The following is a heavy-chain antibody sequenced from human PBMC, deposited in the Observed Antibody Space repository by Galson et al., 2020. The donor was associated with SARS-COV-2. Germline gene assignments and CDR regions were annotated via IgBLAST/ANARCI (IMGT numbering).Heavy chain of an antibody. D-gene: IGHD4-4*01. CDR3: ATDPFTVTSFDY. Sequence: GGSLRLSCAASGLPFSSFAMGWLRQAPGKGLEWVSTLDGSGFRTYYADSVKGRFTISRDNSKNTLYLQLTSLRAEDTAVYYCATDPFTVTSFDYWGQGTLVTVSS. V-gene: IGHV3-23*01. J-gene: IGHJ4*02. CDR2: LDGSGFRT. CDR1: GLPFSSFA.